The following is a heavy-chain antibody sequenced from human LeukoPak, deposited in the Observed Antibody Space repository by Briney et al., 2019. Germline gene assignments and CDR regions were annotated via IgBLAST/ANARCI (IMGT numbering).Heavy chain of an antibody. V-gene: IGHV3-7*03. Sequence: PGGSLRLSCAASGFTFSTYWMSWVRQAPGKGLEWVANIKEDGSGKYYVDSVKGRFSISRDNSKNTLCLQMNSLRAEDTAVYYCAKRGSSGYYVLDYWGQGTLVTVSS. CDR2: IKEDGSGK. CDR3: AKRGSSGYYVLDY. J-gene: IGHJ4*02. CDR1: GFTFSTYW. D-gene: IGHD6-19*01.